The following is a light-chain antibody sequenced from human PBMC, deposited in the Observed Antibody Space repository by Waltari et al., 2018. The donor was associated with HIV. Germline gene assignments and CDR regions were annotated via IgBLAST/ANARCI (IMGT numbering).Light chain of an antibody. V-gene: IGLV3-21*02. CDR1: NIGSQS. CDR2: DDS. Sequence: SYVLTQPPSVSVAPGQTARITCEGNNIGSQSVHWYQQRPGQTPALVIHDDSDRPSGIPERFSGSNSGNTATLTISRVEAGDEADYYCQVWHSNSDHVVFGGGTKPTVL. J-gene: IGLJ2*01. CDR3: QVWHSNSDHVV.